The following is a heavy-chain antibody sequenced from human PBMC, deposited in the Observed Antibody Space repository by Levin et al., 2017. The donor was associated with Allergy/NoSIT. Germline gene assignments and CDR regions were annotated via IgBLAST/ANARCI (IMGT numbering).Heavy chain of an antibody. V-gene: IGHV1-69*06. J-gene: IGHJ4*02. CDR2: IIPILATA. CDR1: GGTFSSYV. Sequence: GASVKVSCKASGGTFSSYVISWVRQAPGQGLEWMGGIIPILATANYAQKFQGRVTITADKSTSTVYMELSSLRSEDTAVYYCARSIIAYDSIWGSPDYWGQGTLVTVS. D-gene: IGHD3-16*01. CDR3: ARSIIAYDSIWGSPDY.